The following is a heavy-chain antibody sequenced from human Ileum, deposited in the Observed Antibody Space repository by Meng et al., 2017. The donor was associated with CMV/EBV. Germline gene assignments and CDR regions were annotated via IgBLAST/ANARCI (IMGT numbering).Heavy chain of an antibody. CDR1: GFTFSSYS. Sequence: GESLKISCAASGFTFSSYSMNWVRQAPGKGLEWVSVISSDDRTYYADSVRGRFTISRDNSENTVYLQMKSLRAEDTAVYYCARGLTGRYPFDYWGQGTLVTVSS. CDR3: ARGLTGRYPFDY. D-gene: IGHD1-14*01. V-gene: IGHV3-53*01. J-gene: IGHJ4*02. CDR2: ISSDDRT.